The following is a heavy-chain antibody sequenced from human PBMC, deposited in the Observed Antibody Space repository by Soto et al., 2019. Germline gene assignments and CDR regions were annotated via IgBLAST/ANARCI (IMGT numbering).Heavy chain of an antibody. Sequence: KTSETLSLTCTVSGGSISSSSYYWGWIRQPPGKGLEWIGSIYHSGSTNYNPSLKSRVTIPVDKSKNQFSLKLSSVTAADTAVYYCARENYDFWSGYPDYWGQGTLVTVSS. CDR2: IYHSGST. D-gene: IGHD3-3*01. CDR1: GGSISSSSYY. V-gene: IGHV4-39*07. CDR3: ARENYDFWSGYPDY. J-gene: IGHJ4*02.